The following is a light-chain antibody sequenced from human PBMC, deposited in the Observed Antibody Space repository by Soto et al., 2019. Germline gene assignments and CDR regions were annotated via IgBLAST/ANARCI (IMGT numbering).Light chain of an antibody. CDR2: SNN. CDR1: TSNIGSNT. J-gene: IGLJ3*02. Sequence: QAVVTQPPSAYGTPGQRVTISCSGSTSNIGSNTVNWYQQLPRTAPKLLIYSNNERPSGVPDRFSGSKSGTSASLATSGLQSEDEADYYCSTWDDSLNGVVFGGGTKLTVL. CDR3: STWDDSLNGVV. V-gene: IGLV1-44*01.